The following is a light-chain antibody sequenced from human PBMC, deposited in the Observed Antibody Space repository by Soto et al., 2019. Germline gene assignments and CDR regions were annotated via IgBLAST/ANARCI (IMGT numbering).Light chain of an antibody. CDR2: GAS. J-gene: IGKJ1*01. CDR1: QSVSSY. CDR3: QRYSSPPRT. V-gene: IGKV3-20*01. Sequence: EIVLTQSPGCLSLSPGERATLSCRASQSVSSYLAWYQQKPGQAPRLLIYGASSRAPGFPDRFSGSGSRTDFSLTISRQEPKDSAVYYCQRYSSPPRTFGQGTKVEI.